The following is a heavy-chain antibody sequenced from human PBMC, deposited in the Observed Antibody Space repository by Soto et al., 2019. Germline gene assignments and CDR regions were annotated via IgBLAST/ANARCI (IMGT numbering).Heavy chain of an antibody. D-gene: IGHD3-22*01. CDR3: ATRNYYDSRGYYYYYFDF. CDR1: GFTVSNTY. J-gene: IGHJ4*02. CDR2: IGGSGDT. V-gene: IGHV3-53*01. Sequence: PGGSLRLSCAASGFTVSNTYMSWARQASGKGLEWVSGIGGSGDTYYADSVKGRFTASRDNSKNTLYLQMSSLRAEDTAVYYCATRNYYDSRGYYYYYFDFWGQGTLVTVSS.